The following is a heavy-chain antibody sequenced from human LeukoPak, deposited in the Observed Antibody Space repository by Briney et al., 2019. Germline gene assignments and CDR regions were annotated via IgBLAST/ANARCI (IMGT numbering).Heavy chain of an antibody. J-gene: IGHJ6*03. CDR2: IRYDGSNK. CDR1: GFTFSSYG. CDR3: AKVRTDYGTTNYYYYMDV. Sequence: PGGSLRLSCAASGFTFSSYGMHWVRQAPGKGLEWVAFIRYDGSNKYYADSVKGRFTISRDNSKNTLYLQMNSLRAEDTAVYYCAKVRTDYGTTNYYYYMDVWGKGTTVTVSS. D-gene: IGHD1-7*01. V-gene: IGHV3-30*02.